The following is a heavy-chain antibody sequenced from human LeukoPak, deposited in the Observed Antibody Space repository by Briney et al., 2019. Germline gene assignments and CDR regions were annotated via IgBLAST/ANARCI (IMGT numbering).Heavy chain of an antibody. J-gene: IGHJ5*02. CDR3: AGEGYSSGWYKNH. CDR1: GYTFTSYY. CDR2: INPSGGST. D-gene: IGHD6-19*01. Sequence: ASVKVSCKASGYTFTSYYMHWVRQAPGQGLEWMGIINPSGGSTTYAQKFQGRVTMNRDMSTSTVYMELSSLRSEDTAVYYCAGEGYSSGWYKNHWGQGTLVTVSS. V-gene: IGHV1-46*01.